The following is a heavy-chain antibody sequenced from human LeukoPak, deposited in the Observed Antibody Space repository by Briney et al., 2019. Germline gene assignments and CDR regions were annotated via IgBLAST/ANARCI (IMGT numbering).Heavy chain of an antibody. V-gene: IGHV4-4*02. Sequence: SETLSLTCAVSGGSISSSNWWSWVRQPPGKGLEWIGEIYLSGSTNYNPSLKSRVTISVDKSKNQFSLKLSSVTAADTAVYYCARAVLLWFGEPETMDVWGKGTTVTVSS. CDR1: GGSISSSNW. CDR2: IYLSGST. D-gene: IGHD3-10*01. J-gene: IGHJ6*04. CDR3: ARAVLLWFGEPETMDV.